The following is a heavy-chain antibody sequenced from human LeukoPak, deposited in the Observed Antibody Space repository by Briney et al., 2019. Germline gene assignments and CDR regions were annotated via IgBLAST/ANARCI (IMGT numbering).Heavy chain of an antibody. CDR3: ARHRYYDFWSGVYYSDY. D-gene: IGHD3-3*01. J-gene: IGHJ4*02. V-gene: IGHV4-59*08. CDR1: GGSISSYY. CDR2: IYYSGST. Sequence: PSETLSLTCTVSGGSISSYYWSWIRQPPGKGLEWIGYIYYSGSTNYNPSLKSRVTISVDTSKNQFSLKLSSVTAADTAVYYCARHRYYDFWSGVYYSDYWGQGTLVTVSS.